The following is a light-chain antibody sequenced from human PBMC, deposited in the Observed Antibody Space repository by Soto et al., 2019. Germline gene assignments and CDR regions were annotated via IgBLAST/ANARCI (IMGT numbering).Light chain of an antibody. Sequence: QSALTQPAPVSGSPGQSITISCTGTSSDVGGYNFVSWYQHHPGKAPKIMIYEVSNRPSGVSNRFSGSKSGNTASLTISGLQAEDEADYYCSSYTSSSTLVFSGGTKLTVL. J-gene: IGLJ2*01. CDR1: SSDVGGYNF. CDR3: SSYTSSSTLV. V-gene: IGLV2-14*01. CDR2: EVS.